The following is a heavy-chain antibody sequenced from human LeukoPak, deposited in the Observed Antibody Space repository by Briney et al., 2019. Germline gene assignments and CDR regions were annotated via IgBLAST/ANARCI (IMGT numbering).Heavy chain of an antibody. J-gene: IGHJ3*02. CDR3: ATRYCSSTSCYDFGAFDI. CDR1: GYNFTSYW. V-gene: IGHV5-51*01. CDR2: IYPGDSDT. D-gene: IGHD2-2*01. Sequence: GGSLQISCKGSGYNFTSYWIGGVRPMPGKGLEWMGIIYPGDSDTSYSPSFQGQVTISADNSISTAYLQWSSLKASDTAMYYCATRYCSSTSCYDFGAFDIWGQGTMVTVSS.